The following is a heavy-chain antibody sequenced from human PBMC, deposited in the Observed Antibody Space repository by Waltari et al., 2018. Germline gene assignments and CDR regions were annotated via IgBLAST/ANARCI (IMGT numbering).Heavy chain of an antibody. CDR2: IQSKSNGERT. D-gene: IGHD3-16*01. V-gene: IGHV3-15*01. CDR1: GFTFAPAW. CDR3: TTLDAPWGGV. J-gene: IGHJ4*02. Sequence: EVQMVESGGGLVRPGQSLRLSCVASGFTFAPAWLTWVRQAPGKGLEWVGRIQSKSNGERTDFAAPVKGRFTISRDDSKNTVYLQMNSLKTEDTALYYCTTLDAPWGGVWGQGTLVTVSS.